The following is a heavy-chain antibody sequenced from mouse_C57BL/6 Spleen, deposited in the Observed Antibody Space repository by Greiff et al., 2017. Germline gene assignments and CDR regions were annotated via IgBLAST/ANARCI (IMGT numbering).Heavy chain of an antibody. Sequence: EVMLVESGPGMVKPSQSLSLTCTVTGYSITSGYDWHWIRHFPGNKLEWMGYISYSGSTNYNPSLKSRISITHDTSKNHFFLKLDSVTTEDTATYYCAREGYRGYFDVWGTGTTVTVSS. CDR3: AREGYRGYFDV. V-gene: IGHV3-1*01. CDR2: ISYSGST. CDR1: GYSITSGYD. D-gene: IGHD2-14*01. J-gene: IGHJ1*03.